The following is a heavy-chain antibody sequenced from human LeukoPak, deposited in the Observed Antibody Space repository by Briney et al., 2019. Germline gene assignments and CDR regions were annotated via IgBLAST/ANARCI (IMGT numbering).Heavy chain of an antibody. CDR3: ARAGGNCSNTSCSRGRWCDP. CDR2: INPNSGGT. CDR1: GYTFTGYY. D-gene: IGHD2-2*01. J-gene: IGHJ5*02. Sequence: ASVKVSCKASGYTFTGYYMHWVRQAPGQGLEWMGWINPNSGGTNYAQKFQGRVTMTRDTSISTAYMELSRLRSDDTAVYYCARAGGNCSNTSCSRGRWCDPWGQGTLVTVSS. V-gene: IGHV1-2*02.